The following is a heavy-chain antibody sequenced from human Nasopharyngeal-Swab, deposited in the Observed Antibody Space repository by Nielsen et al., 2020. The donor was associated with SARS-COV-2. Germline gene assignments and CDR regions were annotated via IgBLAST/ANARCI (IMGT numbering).Heavy chain of an antibody. CDR1: GFTFSSSA. V-gene: IGHV3-64D*08. Sequence: WGSLRLSCTASGFTFSSSAMHWVCQAPGKGLEFVCAIKSDGSSTQYSDSVMGRCTISRDNSRDSLFLQMINLRGEDTAVYYCVKRKCSSSACSLDNWGQGTLVTVSS. D-gene: IGHD2-2*01. J-gene: IGHJ4*02. CDR3: VKRKCSSSACSLDN. CDR2: IKSDGSST.